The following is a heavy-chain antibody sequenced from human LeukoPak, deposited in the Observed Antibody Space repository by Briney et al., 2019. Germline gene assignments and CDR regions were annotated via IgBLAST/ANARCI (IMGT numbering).Heavy chain of an antibody. Sequence: GASVKVSCKACGGTFSSYAISWVRQAPGQGLEWMGGIIPIFGTANYAQKFQGRVTITADESTSTAYMELSSLRSEDTAVYYCARVAKSDYDIGLSWFDPWGQGTLVTVSS. D-gene: IGHD3-22*01. V-gene: IGHV1-69*13. CDR2: IIPIFGTA. CDR1: GGTFSSYA. CDR3: ARVAKSDYDIGLSWFDP. J-gene: IGHJ5*02.